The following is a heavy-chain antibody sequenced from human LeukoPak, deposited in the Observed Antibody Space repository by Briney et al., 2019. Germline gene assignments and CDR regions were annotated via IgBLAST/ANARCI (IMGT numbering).Heavy chain of an antibody. CDR3: ARVVRIQLWRLDY. CDR1: GFTFSSYG. J-gene: IGHJ4*02. V-gene: IGHV3-33*01. Sequence: PGGSLRLSCAASGFTFSSYGMHWVRQAPGKGLEWVAVIWYDGSNKYYADSVKGRFTISRDNSKNTLYLQMNSLRAEDTAVYYCARVVRIQLWRLDYWGQGTLVTVSS. CDR2: IWYDGSNK. D-gene: IGHD5-18*01.